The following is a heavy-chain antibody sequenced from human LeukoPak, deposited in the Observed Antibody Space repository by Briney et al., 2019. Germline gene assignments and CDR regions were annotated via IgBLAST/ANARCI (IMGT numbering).Heavy chain of an antibody. J-gene: IGHJ4*02. CDR3: ARVVDFDWIAY. Sequence: GGSLRLSCAASGFTFSSYSVNWVRQAPGKGLEWVSSISSSSSYIYYADSVKGRFTISRDNAKNSLYLQMNSLRAEDTAVYYCARVVDFDWIAYWGQGTLVTVSS. CDR1: GFTFSSYS. V-gene: IGHV3-21*01. D-gene: IGHD3-3*01. CDR2: ISSSSSYI.